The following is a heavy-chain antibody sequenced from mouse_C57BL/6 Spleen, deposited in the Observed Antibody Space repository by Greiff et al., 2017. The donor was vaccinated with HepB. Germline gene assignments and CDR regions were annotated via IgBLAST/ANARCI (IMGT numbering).Heavy chain of an antibody. D-gene: IGHD2-2*01. J-gene: IGHJ2*01. CDR1: GFTFSSYA. CDR2: ISDGGSYT. Sequence: EVMLVESGGGLVKPGGSLKLSCAASGFTFSSYAMSWVRQTPEKRLEWVATISDGGSYTYYPDNVKGRFTISRDNAKNNLYLQMSHLKSEDTAMYYCAREGGVTTGFDYWGQGTTLTVSS. V-gene: IGHV5-4*01. CDR3: AREGGVTTGFDY.